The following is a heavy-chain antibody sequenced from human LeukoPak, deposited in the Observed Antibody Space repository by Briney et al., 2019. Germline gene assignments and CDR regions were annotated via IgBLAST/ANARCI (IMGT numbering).Heavy chain of an antibody. V-gene: IGHV1-2*02. CDR1: GYIFTDYY. CDR2: ISPKGGGT. D-gene: IGHD2-15*01. CDR3: ARDPGRTPQFDF. Sequence: ASVTVSCKASGYIFTDYYIHWVRQAPGQRLEWMGWISPKGGGTNYEPMFQGRVTMTSDTSINTVYMDLSSLRSDDTAVYYCARDPGRTPQFDFWGQGALVTVSS. J-gene: IGHJ4*02.